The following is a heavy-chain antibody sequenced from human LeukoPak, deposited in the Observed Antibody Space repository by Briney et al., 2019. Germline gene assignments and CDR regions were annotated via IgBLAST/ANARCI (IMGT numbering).Heavy chain of an antibody. Sequence: GGSLRLSCAASGFTFNNYGVSWVRQDPGKGLEWVSAISGSGGSTYNADSVKGRFTISRDNSKNTLYLQINSLRAEDTAVYYCAKETASNFGGAVDYWGQGTRVTVSS. J-gene: IGHJ4*02. CDR1: GFTFNNYG. CDR3: AKETASNFGGAVDY. CDR2: ISGSGGST. V-gene: IGHV3-23*01. D-gene: IGHD3-10*01.